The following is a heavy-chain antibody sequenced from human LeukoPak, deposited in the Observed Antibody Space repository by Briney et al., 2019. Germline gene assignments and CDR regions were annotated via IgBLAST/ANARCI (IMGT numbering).Heavy chain of an antibody. CDR1: GGSISSHY. D-gene: IGHD1-1*01. CDR2: IYYSGST. CDR3: ARDGRTTGAFDI. Sequence: SETLSLTCIVSGGSISSHYWSWIRQPLGKGLEWIGSIYYSGSTYYNPSLKSRVTISVDTSKNQFSLKLSSVTAADTAVYYCARDGRTTGAFDIWGQGTMVTVSS. V-gene: IGHV4-39*07. J-gene: IGHJ3*02.